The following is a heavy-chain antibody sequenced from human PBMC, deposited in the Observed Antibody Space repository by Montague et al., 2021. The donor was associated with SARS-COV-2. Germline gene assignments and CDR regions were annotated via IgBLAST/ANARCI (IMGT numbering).Heavy chain of an antibody. J-gene: IGHJ3*02. CDR3: ARGKGRSPDAFDI. Sequence: SETLSLTCTVSGGSISTYYWSWIRQSPGKGLEWIGYIYYSGNPNYNPSLTSGLSMSVDTSKNRFSLELSSVTAADTAVFFCARGKGRSPDAFDIWGQGITVTVSS. CDR1: GGSISTYY. D-gene: IGHD2-15*01. V-gene: IGHV4-59*01. CDR2: IYYSGNP.